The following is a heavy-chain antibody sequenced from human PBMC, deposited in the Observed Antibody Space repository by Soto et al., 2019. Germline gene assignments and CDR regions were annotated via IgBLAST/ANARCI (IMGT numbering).Heavy chain of an antibody. CDR1: GYTFTSYG. CDR2: ISAYNGNT. V-gene: IGHV1-18*04. J-gene: IGHJ6*02. D-gene: IGHD2-2*01. Sequence: ASVKVSCKASGYTFTSYGISWVRQAPGQGLEWMGWISAYNGNTNYAQKLQGRVTMTTDTSTSTAYMELRSLRSDDTAVYYCARVKGMCSSTSCPVYYYGIDVWGQGTTVTVSS. CDR3: ARVKGMCSSTSCPVYYYGIDV.